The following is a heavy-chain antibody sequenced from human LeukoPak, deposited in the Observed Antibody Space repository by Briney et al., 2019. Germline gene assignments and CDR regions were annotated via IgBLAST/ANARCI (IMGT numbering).Heavy chain of an antibody. D-gene: IGHD2-21*02. CDR1: GGSITSSSYY. Sequence: PSETLSLTCTVSGGSITSSSYYWGWIRQPPGKGLEWIGSIYYSGSTYYNPSLKSRVTISVDTSKNQFSLKLSSVTAAATAVHYCARGHCFGGDCYFDYWGPGTLVTVSS. J-gene: IGHJ4*02. CDR3: ARGHCFGGDCYFDY. V-gene: IGHV4-39*01. CDR2: IYYSGST.